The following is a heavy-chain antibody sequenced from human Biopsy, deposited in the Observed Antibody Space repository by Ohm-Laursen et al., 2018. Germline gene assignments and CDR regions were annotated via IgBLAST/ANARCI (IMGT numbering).Heavy chain of an antibody. CDR1: GGSFSGYY. D-gene: IGHD3-16*01. J-gene: IGHJ6*02. CDR2: INHIGSA. Sequence: SDTLSLTCAVYGGSFSGYYWTWIRQPPGKGLEWIGEINHIGSASYNPSLKSRITVLVDTSKNQFSLKLRSVSAADTAVYFCARALDYYDPYYYYAMDVWGQGTSVTVSS. V-gene: IGHV4-34*01. CDR3: ARALDYYDPYYYYAMDV.